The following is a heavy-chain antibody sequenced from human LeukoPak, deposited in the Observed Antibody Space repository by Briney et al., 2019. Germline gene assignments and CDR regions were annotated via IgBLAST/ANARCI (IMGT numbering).Heavy chain of an antibody. Sequence: PGGSLRLFCAACGFTVSSNYMSWAGQAPGRGLEWVSVIDSGGSTYYADSVKGRLTIARDNYKNTQYLQMNSQRDEDTAVYYCASDQRITMVRGVAPVYYYYGMDVWGKGTTVTVSS. CDR2: IDSGGST. D-gene: IGHD3-10*01. V-gene: IGHV3-53*01. CDR1: GFTVSSNY. CDR3: ASDQRITMVRGVAPVYYYYGMDV. J-gene: IGHJ6*04.